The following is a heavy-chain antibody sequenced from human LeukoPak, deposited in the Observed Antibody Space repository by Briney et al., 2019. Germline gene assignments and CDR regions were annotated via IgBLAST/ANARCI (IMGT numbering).Heavy chain of an antibody. CDR2: INHSGST. V-gene: IGHV4-34*01. J-gene: IGHJ6*02. CDR1: GGSFSGYY. CDR3: ARENYYGSGSYYPYYYYGMDV. D-gene: IGHD3-10*01. Sequence: SETLSLTCAVYGGSFSGYYWSWIRQPPGKGLEWSGEINHSGSTNYNPSLKSRVTISVDTSKNQFSLKLSSVTAADTAVYYCARENYYGSGSYYPYYYYGMDVWGQGTTVTVSS.